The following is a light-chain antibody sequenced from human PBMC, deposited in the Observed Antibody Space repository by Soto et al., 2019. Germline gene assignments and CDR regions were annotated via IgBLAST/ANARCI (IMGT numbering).Light chain of an antibody. V-gene: IGLV2-14*03. CDR1: SSDVGGYNY. CDR2: DVN. Sequence: QSALTQPASMSGSPGQSITISCTGTSSDVGGYNYVSWYRQHPGKAPKLMIYDVNNRPSGVSNRFSGSKSGNTASLTISGLQAEDEADYYCSSHSSSSTLEVFGGGTKLTVL. J-gene: IGLJ2*01. CDR3: SSHSSSSTLEV.